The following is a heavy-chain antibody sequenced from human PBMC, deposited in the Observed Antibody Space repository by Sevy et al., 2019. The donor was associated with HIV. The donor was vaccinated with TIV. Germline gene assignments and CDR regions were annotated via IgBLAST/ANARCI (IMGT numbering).Heavy chain of an antibody. CDR3: ARDNMIVVELDYYDGTDV. CDR2: IWYAGSNK. D-gene: IGHD3-22*01. Sequence: GGSLRLSCAASGFTFGSYGMHWVRQAPGKGLEWVAVIWYAGSNKYYADSVKGRFTISRDNSKNTLYLQMNSLRAEDTAVYYCARDNMIVVELDYYDGTDVWGQGTTVTVSS. V-gene: IGHV3-33*01. CDR1: GFTFGSYG. J-gene: IGHJ6*02.